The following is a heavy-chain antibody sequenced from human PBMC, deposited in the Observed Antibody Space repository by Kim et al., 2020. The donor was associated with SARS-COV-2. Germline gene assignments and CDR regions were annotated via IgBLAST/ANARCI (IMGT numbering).Heavy chain of an antibody. D-gene: IGHD3-9*01. Sequence: GGSLRLSCTASGFTFSSYWMSWVRQAPGKGLEWVANIKEDGSEKYYVDSVKGRFTISRDNAKNSLYLQMNSLRAEDTAVYYCARDGRYFDWSQKRNYAFDIWGQGTMVTVSS. J-gene: IGHJ3*02. CDR1: GFTFSSYW. CDR3: ARDGRYFDWSQKRNYAFDI. V-gene: IGHV3-7*01. CDR2: IKEDGSEK.